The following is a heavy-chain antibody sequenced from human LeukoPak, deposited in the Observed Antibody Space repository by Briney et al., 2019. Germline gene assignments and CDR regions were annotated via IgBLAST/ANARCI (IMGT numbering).Heavy chain of an antibody. J-gene: IGHJ4*02. D-gene: IGHD5-18*01. Sequence: GGSLRLSCAASGFTFSDYYMSWIRQAPGKGLEWVSYISGSGSTIYYADSVKGRFTISKDNAKNSLYLQMTSLRAEDTAVYYCASVPYTFASWGQGTLVTVSS. CDR2: ISGSGSTI. CDR1: GFTFSDYY. CDR3: ASVPYTFAS. V-gene: IGHV3-11*04.